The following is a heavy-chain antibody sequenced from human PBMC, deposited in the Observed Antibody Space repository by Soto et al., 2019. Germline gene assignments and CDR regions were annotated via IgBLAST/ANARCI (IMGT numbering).Heavy chain of an antibody. D-gene: IGHD3-10*01. CDR3: ATGPVWFGELYS. V-gene: IGHV1-24*01. J-gene: IGHJ4*02. Sequence: XSVKVSFNVSGYTLTELSMHWVRHAPGKGLEWMGGFDPEDGETIYAQKFQGRVTMTEDTSTDTAYMELSSMRSEDTAVYYCATGPVWFGELYSWGQGALVTVSS. CDR2: FDPEDGET. CDR1: GYTLTELS.